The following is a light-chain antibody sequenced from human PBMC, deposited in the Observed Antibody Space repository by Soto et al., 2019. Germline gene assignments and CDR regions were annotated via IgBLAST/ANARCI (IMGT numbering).Light chain of an antibody. CDR2: DVS. Sequence: QSALTQPASVSGSPGQSITISCTGTSSDVGAYNYVSWYQQHPGKAPKLMIYDVSNRPSGVSNRFSASKSGNTASLTISGLRAEDEADYYCNSYTSSSTRVVFGGGTKVNVL. CDR3: NSYTSSSTRVV. CDR1: SSDVGAYNY. V-gene: IGLV2-14*03. J-gene: IGLJ2*01.